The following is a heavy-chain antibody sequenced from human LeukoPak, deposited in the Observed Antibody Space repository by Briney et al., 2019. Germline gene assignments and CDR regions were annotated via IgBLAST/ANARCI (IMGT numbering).Heavy chain of an antibody. D-gene: IGHD2/OR15-2a*01. V-gene: IGHV3-21*01. J-gene: IGHJ6*02. CDR3: VRVGMNIHAMDV. CDR1: GFTFSSYA. CDR2: ISGGSDYI. Sequence: GGSLRPSCAASGFTFSSYAMSWVRQAPGKGLEWVSSISGGSDYIFYADSVKGRFTFSRDNAKNSLFLQMHSLRAEDTAVYYCVRVGMNIHAMDVWGQGTTVTVSS.